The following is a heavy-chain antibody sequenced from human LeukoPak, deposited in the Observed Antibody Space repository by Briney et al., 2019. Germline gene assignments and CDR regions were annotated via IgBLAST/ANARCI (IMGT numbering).Heavy chain of an antibody. CDR1: GFTFSSYG. Sequence: PGRSLRLSCAASGFTFSSYGMSWVRQAPGKGLEWVSAISGSGGTTYYADSVKGRFTISRDNSRNTLYVQMNSLRAEDTAVYYCAKGYCSTTGCSAGYWGQGTLVTVSS. J-gene: IGHJ4*02. CDR3: AKGYCSTTGCSAGY. V-gene: IGHV3-23*01. D-gene: IGHD2-2*01. CDR2: ISGSGGTT.